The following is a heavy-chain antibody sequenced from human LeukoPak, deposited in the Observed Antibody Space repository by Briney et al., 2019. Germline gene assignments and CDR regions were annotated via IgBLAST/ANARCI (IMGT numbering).Heavy chain of an antibody. J-gene: IGHJ4*02. CDR3: ARSYGSGSYYDY. Sequence: SETLSLTCAVYGGSFSGYYWSWIRQPPGKGLEWIGEINHSGSTNYNPSLKSRVTISVDTSKNQFSLKLSSVAAADTAVYYCARSYGSGSYYDYWGQGTLVTVSS. D-gene: IGHD3-10*01. CDR1: GGSFSGYY. V-gene: IGHV4-34*01. CDR2: INHSGST.